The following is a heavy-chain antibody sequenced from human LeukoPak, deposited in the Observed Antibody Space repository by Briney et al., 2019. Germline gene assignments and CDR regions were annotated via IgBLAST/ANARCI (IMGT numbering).Heavy chain of an antibody. J-gene: IGHJ4*02. V-gene: IGHV4-39*01. CDR3: VKGWYAGY. CDR2: IYYSGST. Sequence: SETLSLTCTVSGGSISSSSYYWGWIRQPPGKGLEWIGSIYYSGSTYYNPSLKSRVTISVDTSKNQFSLKLSSVTAADTAVYYCVKGWYAGYWGQGTLVTVSS. CDR1: GGSISSSSYY. D-gene: IGHD6-19*01.